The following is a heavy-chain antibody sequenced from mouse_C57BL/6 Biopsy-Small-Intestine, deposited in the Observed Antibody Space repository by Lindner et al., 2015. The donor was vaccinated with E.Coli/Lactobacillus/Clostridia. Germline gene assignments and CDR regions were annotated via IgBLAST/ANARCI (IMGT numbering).Heavy chain of an antibody. CDR2: IDPENGDT. CDR3: TTRWLLRPDY. V-gene: IGHV14-4*01. Sequence: VQLQESGAELVKSGASVKLSCTASGFNIKDDYMHWVKQRPEQGLEWIGWIDPENGDTEYASKFQGKATITADTSSNTAYLQLSSLTSEDTAVYYCTTRWLLRPDYWGQGTTLTVSS. J-gene: IGHJ2*01. D-gene: IGHD2-3*01. CDR1: GFNIKDDY.